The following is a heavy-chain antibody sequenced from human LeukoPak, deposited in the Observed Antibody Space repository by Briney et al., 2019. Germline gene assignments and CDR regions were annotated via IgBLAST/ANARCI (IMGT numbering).Heavy chain of an antibody. D-gene: IGHD6-13*01. Sequence: SETLSLTCAVSGGSISSSNWWSWVRQPPGKGLEWIGEIYHSGSTYYNPSLKSRVTISVDRSKNQFSLKLSSVTAADTAVYYCARASIAAAGADAFDIWGQGTMVTVSS. CDR1: GGSISSSNW. V-gene: IGHV4-4*02. J-gene: IGHJ3*02. CDR2: IYHSGST. CDR3: ARASIAAAGADAFDI.